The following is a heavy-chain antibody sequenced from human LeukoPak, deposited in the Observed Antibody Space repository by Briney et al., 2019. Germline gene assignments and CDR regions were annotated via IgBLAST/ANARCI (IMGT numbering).Heavy chain of an antibody. V-gene: IGHV3-23*01. CDR3: ARDIDNGDYVVY. D-gene: IGHD4-17*01. CDR1: GFTFSSYA. J-gene: IGHJ4*02. Sequence: GGTLRLSCAASGFTFSSYAMSWVRQAPGMGLEWVSSIGSSGDITYYADSVKGRFTISRDNSKNTLYLQMNSLRAEDTAVYYCARDIDNGDYVVYWGQGTLVTVSS. CDR2: IGSSGDIT.